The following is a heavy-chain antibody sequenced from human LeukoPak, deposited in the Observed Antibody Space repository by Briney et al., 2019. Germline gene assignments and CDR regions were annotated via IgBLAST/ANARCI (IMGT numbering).Heavy chain of an antibody. J-gene: IGHJ4*02. D-gene: IGHD6-13*01. V-gene: IGHV4-59*01. CDR2: IYYTGST. CDR1: IVPIKNYY. CDR3: ASSRGPSSSWSFDS. Sequence: PSETLSLTCSFPIVPIKNYYWNWIRQSPGKGLQWIGYIYYTGSTDYNFSLKSRVTISLDTSENHFSLSLSSVTAADSALYFCASSRGPSSSWSFDSWGQGILVTVSS.